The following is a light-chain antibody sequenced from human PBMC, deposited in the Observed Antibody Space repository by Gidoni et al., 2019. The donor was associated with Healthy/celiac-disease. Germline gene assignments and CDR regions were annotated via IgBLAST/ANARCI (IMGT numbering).Light chain of an antibody. Sequence: SYGLTRPPSVSVSPGQTASITCSGDKLGYKYACWYQQKPGQSPVLFIDQDSKPPSGVHGRFSGSNTGNTATLTISGTQAMDEAYYYCQAWDSSHVVFGGGTKLTVL. V-gene: IGLV3-1*01. CDR1: KLGYKY. CDR3: QAWDSSHVV. CDR2: QDS. J-gene: IGLJ2*01.